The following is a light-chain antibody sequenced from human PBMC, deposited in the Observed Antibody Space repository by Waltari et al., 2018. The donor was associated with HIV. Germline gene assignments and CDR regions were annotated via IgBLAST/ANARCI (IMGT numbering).Light chain of an antibody. CDR1: NIGSKS. V-gene: IGLV3-21*02. CDR2: DDN. Sequence: SYVLTQPPSVSVAPGQTASISCAGNNIGSKSVHWYQQNPGQAPVLVVYDDNDRPSGIPERFSGSNSGNTATLTISRVEAGDEADYYCQVWDSISDSRVFGGGTKLTVL. J-gene: IGLJ3*02. CDR3: QVWDSISDSRV.